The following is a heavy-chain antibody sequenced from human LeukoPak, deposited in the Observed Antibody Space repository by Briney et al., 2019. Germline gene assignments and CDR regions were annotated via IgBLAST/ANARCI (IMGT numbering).Heavy chain of an antibody. J-gene: IGHJ4*02. D-gene: IGHD2-2*01. CDR1: GGSISSSSYY. Sequence: SETLSLTCTVSGGSISSSSYYWGWIRQPPGKGLEWIGSIYYSGSTYYNPSLKSRVTISVDTSKNQFSLKLGSVTAADTAVYYCARDSPSITTDYWGQGTLVTVSS. CDR3: ARDSPSITTDY. CDR2: IYYSGST. V-gene: IGHV4-39*07.